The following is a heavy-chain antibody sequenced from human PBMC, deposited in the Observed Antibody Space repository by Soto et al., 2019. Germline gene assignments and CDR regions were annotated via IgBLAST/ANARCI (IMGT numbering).Heavy chain of an antibody. CDR3: ARGNLIGIAAAGLQH. CDR2: INPSGGST. D-gene: IGHD6-13*01. J-gene: IGHJ4*02. V-gene: IGHV1-46*03. Sequence: ASVKVSCKASGYTFTSYYMHWVRQAPGQGLEWMGIINPSGGSTGYAQKFQGRVTMTRDTSTSTVYMELSSLRSEDTAVYYCARGNLIGIAAAGLQHWGQGTLVTVSS. CDR1: GYTFTSYY.